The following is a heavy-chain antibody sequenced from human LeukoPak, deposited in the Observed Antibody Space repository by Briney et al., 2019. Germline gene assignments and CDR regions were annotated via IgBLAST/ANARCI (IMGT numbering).Heavy chain of an antibody. CDR3: ARGGDTPFDY. D-gene: IGHD5-18*01. V-gene: IGHV4-39*01. Sequence: SETLSLTCTVSGGSIGSSSYYWGWIRQPPGEGLEWIGSIYYSGSTYYNPSLKSRVTISVDTSKNQFSLKLSSVTAADTAVYYCARGGDTPFDYWGQGTLVTVSS. J-gene: IGHJ4*02. CDR2: IYYSGST. CDR1: GGSIGSSSYY.